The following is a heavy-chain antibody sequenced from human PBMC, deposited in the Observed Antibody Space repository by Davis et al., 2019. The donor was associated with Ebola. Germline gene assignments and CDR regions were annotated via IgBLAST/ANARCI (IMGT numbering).Heavy chain of an antibody. V-gene: IGHV1-18*01. CDR2: ISAYNGNT. D-gene: IGHD1-26*01. CDR1: GYTFTNSA. Sequence: ASVKVSCKASGYTFTNSAISWVRQAPGQGLEWMGWISAYNGNTTYAQILQGRVTMTTDTSTGTAYMELRSLRSDDTAVYFCARTSIVGTTTTASDIWGQGTMVTVSS. CDR3: ARTSIVGTTTTASDI. J-gene: IGHJ3*02.